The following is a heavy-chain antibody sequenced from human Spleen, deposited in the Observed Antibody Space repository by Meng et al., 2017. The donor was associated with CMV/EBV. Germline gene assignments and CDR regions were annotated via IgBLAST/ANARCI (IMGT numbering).Heavy chain of an antibody. V-gene: IGHV3-30*04. CDR2: ISYDGSNK. J-gene: IGHJ6*02. CDR1: GFTFSSYA. CDR3: ARDSLDFWSGYLASYYYYGMDV. Sequence: GGSLRLSCAASGFTFSSYAMHWVRQAPGKGLEWVAVISYDGSNKYYADSVKGRFTISRDNSKNTLYLQMNSLRAEDTAVYYCARDSLDFWSGYLASYYYYGMDVWGQGTTVTVSS. D-gene: IGHD3-3*01.